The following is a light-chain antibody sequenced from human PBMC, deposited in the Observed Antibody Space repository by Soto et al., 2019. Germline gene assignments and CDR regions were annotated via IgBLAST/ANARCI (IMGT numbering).Light chain of an antibody. V-gene: IGKV1-5*03. J-gene: IGKJ1*01. CDR1: QSISSW. Sequence: DIQMTQSPSTPSASVGDRVTITCRASQSISSWLAWYQQKPGKAPNLLIYKASSLESGVPSRFSGSGSGTEFTLTISSLQPDDFATYYCQQYNSYWTFGQGTKVDIK. CDR3: QQYNSYWT. CDR2: KAS.